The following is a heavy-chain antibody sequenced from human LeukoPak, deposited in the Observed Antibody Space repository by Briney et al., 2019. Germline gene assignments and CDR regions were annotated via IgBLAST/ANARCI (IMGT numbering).Heavy chain of an antibody. Sequence: GGSLRLSCAASGFTFSNYAMHWVRQAPGKGLEWVAVISYDGSNKYHADSVKGRFTISRDNSKNTLYLQMNSLRAEDTAVFYCARPWGTTLEMATMGYYGMDVWGQGTTVTVSS. V-gene: IGHV3-30-3*01. J-gene: IGHJ6*02. CDR3: ARPWGTTLEMATMGYYGMDV. CDR1: GFTFSNYA. D-gene: IGHD5-24*01. CDR2: ISYDGSNK.